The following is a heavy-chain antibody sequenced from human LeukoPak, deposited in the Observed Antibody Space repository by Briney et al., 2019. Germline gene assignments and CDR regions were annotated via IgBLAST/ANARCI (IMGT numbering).Heavy chain of an antibody. CDR3: AREGIHYDFWSGYYRFDY. Sequence: SVKASCKASGGTFSSYAISWVRQAPGQGLEWMGGIIPIFGTANYAQKFQGRVTITADESTSTAYMELSSLRSEDTAVYYCAREGIHYDFWSGYYRFDYWGQGTLVTVSS. D-gene: IGHD3-3*01. CDR2: IIPIFGTA. J-gene: IGHJ4*02. CDR1: GGTFSSYA. V-gene: IGHV1-69*13.